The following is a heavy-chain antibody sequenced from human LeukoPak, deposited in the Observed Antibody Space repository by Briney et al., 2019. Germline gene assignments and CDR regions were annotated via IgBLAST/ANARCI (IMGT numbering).Heavy chain of an antibody. CDR2: IYSGGST. CDR1: GFTFSNNY. CDR3: AKDSPRTVTTWY. D-gene: IGHD4-17*01. Sequence: GGSLRLSCAASGFTFSNNYMSWVRQAPGKGLEWVSVIYSGGSTYYADSVKGRFTISRDNSKNTLYLQMNSLRAEDTAVYYCAKDSPRTVTTWYWGQGTLATVSS. J-gene: IGHJ4*02. V-gene: IGHV3-66*01.